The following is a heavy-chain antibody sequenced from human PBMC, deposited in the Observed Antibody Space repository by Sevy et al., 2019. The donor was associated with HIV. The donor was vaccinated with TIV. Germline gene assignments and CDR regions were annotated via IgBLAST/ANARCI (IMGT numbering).Heavy chain of an antibody. V-gene: IGHV1-24*01. CDR3: ATAPLSYYYDSSGYIFDY. J-gene: IGHJ4*02. D-gene: IGHD3-22*01. Sequence: ASVKVSCKVSGYTLTELSMHWVRQAPGKGLEWMGGLDPEDGETIYAQKFQGRVTMTEDTSTDTAYMELSSLRSEDTAVYYCATAPLSYYYDSSGYIFDYWGQGTLVTVSS. CDR2: LDPEDGET. CDR1: GYTLTELS.